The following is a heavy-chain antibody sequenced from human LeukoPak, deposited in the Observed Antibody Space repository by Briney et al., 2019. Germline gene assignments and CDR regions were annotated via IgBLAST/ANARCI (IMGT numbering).Heavy chain of an antibody. Sequence: GGSLRLSCAASGFTFSDYYMSWIRQAPGEGLEWVSYISSSGSTIYYADSVKGRFTISRDNAKNSLYLQMNSLRAEDTAVYYCARVRFQGSWYFDYWGQGTLVTVSS. D-gene: IGHD6-13*01. CDR1: GFTFSDYY. CDR2: ISSSGSTI. J-gene: IGHJ4*02. V-gene: IGHV3-11*04. CDR3: ARVRFQGSWYFDY.